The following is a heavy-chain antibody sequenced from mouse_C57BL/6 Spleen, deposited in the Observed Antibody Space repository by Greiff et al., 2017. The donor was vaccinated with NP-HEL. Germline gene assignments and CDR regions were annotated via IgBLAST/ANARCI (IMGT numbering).Heavy chain of an antibody. CDR2: IYPGDGDT. CDR1: GYAFSSYW. V-gene: IGHV1-80*01. J-gene: IGHJ2*01. D-gene: IGHD1-1*01. CDR3: ARGGITTVVDTGDY. Sequence: QVQLQQSGAELVKPGASVKISCKASGYAFSSYWMNWVKQRPGKGLEWIGQIYPGDGDTNYNGKFKGKATLTVDKSSSTAYMQLSSLTSEDSAVYFCARGGITTVVDTGDYWGQGTTVTVSS.